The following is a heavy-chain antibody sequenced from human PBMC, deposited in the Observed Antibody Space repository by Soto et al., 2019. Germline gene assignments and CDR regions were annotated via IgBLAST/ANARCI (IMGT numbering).Heavy chain of an antibody. CDR1: GFTMSTYS. CDR3: SKWAVYGDL. D-gene: IGHD4-17*01. CDR2: ISVTPGIT. J-gene: IGHJ4*01. Sequence: EMQLLESGGGLVQPGGSLRLSCAASGFTMSTYSVTWVRQAPGKGLEWVSGISVTPGITFYADSVKGRFTISRDSSKNAVYLQINSLRAEDTAMYFCSKWAVYGDLWGHGTLVTVSA. V-gene: IGHV3-23*01.